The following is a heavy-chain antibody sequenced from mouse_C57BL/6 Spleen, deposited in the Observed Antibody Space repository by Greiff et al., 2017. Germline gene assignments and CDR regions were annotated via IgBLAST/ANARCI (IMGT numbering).Heavy chain of an antibody. J-gene: IGHJ1*03. CDR3: ASPFITTVVEGYFDV. D-gene: IGHD1-1*01. V-gene: IGHV1-39*01. CDR1: GYSFTDYN. CDR2: INPKYGTT. Sequence: VQLQQPGPELVKPGASVKISCKASGYSFTDYNMNWVKQRPGKSLEWIGNINPKYGTTSYNQKFKGKATLTVDQSSSTAYMQLNSLTSEDSAVDYCASPFITTVVEGYFDVWGTGTTVTVSS.